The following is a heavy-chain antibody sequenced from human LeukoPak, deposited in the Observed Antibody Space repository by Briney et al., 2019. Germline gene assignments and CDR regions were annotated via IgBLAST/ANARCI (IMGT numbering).Heavy chain of an antibody. J-gene: IGHJ4*02. V-gene: IGHV3-23*01. CDR1: GFTSSSYA. CDR2: VSGSGVRM. Sequence: GGSLRLSCAAPGFTSSSYALNWVRQAPGKGLEWVATVSGSGVRMYHADSVKGRFTISRDNSKNTIYLQMNSLRAEDTALYYCAKAAAAPGFDFWGQGTLVTVSS. CDR3: AKAAAAPGFDF. D-gene: IGHD6-13*01.